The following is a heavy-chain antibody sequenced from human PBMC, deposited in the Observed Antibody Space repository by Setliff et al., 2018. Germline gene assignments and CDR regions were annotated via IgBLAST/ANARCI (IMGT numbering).Heavy chain of an antibody. J-gene: IGHJ6*03. Sequence: VASVKGSCKAFGYTFAKYGTSWVRQAPGQGLGWMGGTIPLFGTTDYAQKFHGRVTIITAESTSTAYMKQSSLTPGDTAVYYCAGEGVDTRPSTDYRYYMGVWGQGTTVTVSS. CDR1: GYTFAKYG. CDR3: AGEGVDTRPSTDYRYYMGV. CDR2: TIPLFGTT. D-gene: IGHD5-18*01. V-gene: IGHV1-69*05.